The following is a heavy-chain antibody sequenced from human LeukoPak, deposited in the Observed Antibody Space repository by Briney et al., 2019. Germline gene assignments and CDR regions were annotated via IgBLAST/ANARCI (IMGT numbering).Heavy chain of an antibody. CDR1: GGSISSGTCY. CDR2: IYTSGST. D-gene: IGHD4-11*01. V-gene: IGHV4-61*02. CDR3: ARGNDYSNLYYYYYMDV. Sequence: PSETLSLTCTVSGGSISSGTCYWSWIRQPAGKGLEWIGRIYTSGSTNYNPSLKSRVTISVDTSKNQFSLKLSSVTAADTAVYYCARGNDYSNLYYYYYMDVWGKGTTVTVSS. J-gene: IGHJ6*03.